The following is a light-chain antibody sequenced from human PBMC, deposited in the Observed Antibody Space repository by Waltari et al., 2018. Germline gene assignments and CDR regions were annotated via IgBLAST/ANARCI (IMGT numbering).Light chain of an antibody. J-gene: IGLJ3*02. CDR3: ASYTSSKTWV. Sequence: QSALTQPASVSGSPGQSITISCTGTSSDVGGYDSVSWYQQHPGQAPKLMIFDVTKRPSGVSDRFSGSKSGNTASLTMSGLHTEDEADYYCASYTSSKTWVFGGGTKLTVL. V-gene: IGLV2-14*01. CDR1: SSDVGGYDS. CDR2: DVT.